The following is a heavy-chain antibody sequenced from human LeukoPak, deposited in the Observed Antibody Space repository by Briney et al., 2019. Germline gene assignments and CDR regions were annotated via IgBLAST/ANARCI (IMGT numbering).Heavy chain of an antibody. Sequence: GASVKVSCRVSGYTLTELSMHWVRQAPGKGLEWMGGFDPEDGETIYAQKFQGRVTMTEGTSTDTAYMELSSLRSEDTAVYYCVRGPPNWGYDYWGQGTLVTVSS. CDR2: FDPEDGET. J-gene: IGHJ4*02. CDR3: VRGPPNWGYDY. D-gene: IGHD7-27*01. V-gene: IGHV1-24*01. CDR1: GYTLTELS.